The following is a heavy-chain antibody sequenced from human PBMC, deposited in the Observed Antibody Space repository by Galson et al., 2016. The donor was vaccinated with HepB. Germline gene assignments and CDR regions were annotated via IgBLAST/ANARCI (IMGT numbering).Heavy chain of an antibody. Sequence: LRLSCAASGFTFSDYYMSWIRQPPGKGLEWIGEVNHRGTTNYDPSLESRVTISADTSKNQFSLNLSSVTAADTAVYFCARDGFPGFGSFFDYWGHGALVTVSS. CDR3: ARDGFPGFGSFFDY. CDR2: VNHRGTT. CDR1: GFTFSDYY. J-gene: IGHJ4*01. D-gene: IGHD3-10*01. V-gene: IGHV4-34*01.